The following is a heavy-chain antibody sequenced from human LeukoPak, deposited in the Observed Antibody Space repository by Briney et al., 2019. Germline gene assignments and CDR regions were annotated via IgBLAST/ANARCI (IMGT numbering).Heavy chain of an antibody. CDR2: INPNSGGT. CDR3: AREGPYSSSWYEV. V-gene: IGHV1-2*02. CDR1: GCTFTSYH. Sequence: AASVKVSCKASGCTFTSYHMHWVRQAPGQGLEWMGWINPNSGGTNYAQKFQGRGTMTRDTSISTAYMELSRLRSDDTAVYYCAREGPYSSSWYEVWGQGTLVTVSS. J-gene: IGHJ4*02. D-gene: IGHD6-13*01.